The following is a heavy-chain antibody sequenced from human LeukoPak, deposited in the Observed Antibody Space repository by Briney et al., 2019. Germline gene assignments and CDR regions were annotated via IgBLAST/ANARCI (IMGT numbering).Heavy chain of an antibody. J-gene: IGHJ4*02. V-gene: IGHV1-69*13. CDR2: IIPMFNTT. CDR1: GGTFSSYA. D-gene: IGHD6-13*01. CDR3: ARVEGSWYDY. Sequence: SVKVSCKASGGTFSSYAISWVRQAPGQGLEWMGGIIPMFNTTKYAQKFQGRVTITADESTSTAYMELSSLRSEDTAVYYCARVEGSWYDYWGQGTLVTVSS.